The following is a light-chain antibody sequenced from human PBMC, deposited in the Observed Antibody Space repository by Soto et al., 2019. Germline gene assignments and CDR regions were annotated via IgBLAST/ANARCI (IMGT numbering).Light chain of an antibody. CDR3: QQYGDSLLT. Sequence: EIVLTQSPGTLSLSPGERATLSCRASQSVTSNYLAWYQRKPGQAPRLLIYGASSRATGIPDRFSGSGSGTDFSLTISRLEPEDLPVYYCQQYGDSLLTFGGGPRVELK. CDR2: GAS. V-gene: IGKV3-20*01. J-gene: IGKJ4*01. CDR1: QSVTSNY.